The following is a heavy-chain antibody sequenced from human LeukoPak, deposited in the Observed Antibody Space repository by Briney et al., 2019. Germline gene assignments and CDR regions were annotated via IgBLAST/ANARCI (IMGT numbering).Heavy chain of an antibody. J-gene: IGHJ4*02. CDR3: ARAPRFDWFPRLQYYFDY. V-gene: IGHV1-8*01. CDR2: MNPNSGNT. Sequence: ASVKVSCKASGYTFTSYDINWVRQATGQGLEWMGWMNPNSGNTGYAQKFQGRVTMTRNTSISTAYMELSSLRSEDTAVYYCARAPRFDWFPRLQYYFDYWGQGTLVTVSS. D-gene: IGHD3-9*01. CDR1: GYTFTSYD.